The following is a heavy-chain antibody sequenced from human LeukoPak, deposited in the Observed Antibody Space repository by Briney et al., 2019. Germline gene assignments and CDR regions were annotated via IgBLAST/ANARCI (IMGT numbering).Heavy chain of an antibody. D-gene: IGHD5-12*01. Sequence: GGSLRLSCAVSGFTFNTYWMTWVRQAPGKGLEWVANVNQDGSDTYSVDSVRGRFTISRDNAKSSLSLEMNSLRVEDTAVYYCATSGYSGYGIDYWGQGTLVAVSS. CDR1: GFTFNTYW. V-gene: IGHV3-7*03. CDR2: VNQDGSDT. J-gene: IGHJ4*02. CDR3: ATSGYSGYGIDY.